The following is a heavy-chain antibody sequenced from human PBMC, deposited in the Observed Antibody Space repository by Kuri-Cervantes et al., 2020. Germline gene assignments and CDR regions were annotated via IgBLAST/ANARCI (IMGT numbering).Heavy chain of an antibody. CDR1: GYTFTSYG. D-gene: IGHD5-24*01. CDR2: ISAYNGDT. CDR3: AAVKATGYAFDI. Sequence: ASVKVYCKASGYTFTSYGISWVRQAPGQGLEWMGWISAYNGDTNYAQKFQERVTITRDMSTSTAYMELSSLRSEDTAVYYCAAVKATGYAFDIWGQGTMVTVSS. J-gene: IGHJ3*02. V-gene: IGHV1-18*01.